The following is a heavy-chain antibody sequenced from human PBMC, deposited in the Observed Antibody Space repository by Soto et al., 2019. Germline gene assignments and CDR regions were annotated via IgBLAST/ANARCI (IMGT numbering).Heavy chain of an antibody. D-gene: IGHD2-15*01. Sequence: QVQLVQSGAEVKKPGSSVKVSCKASGGTFSSYAISWVRQAPGQGLEWMGGIIPIFGTANYAQKFQGRVTITADESTSTADMELSSLRSEDTAVYYCARTLAYCSGGSCGYFDYWGQGTLVTVSS. V-gene: IGHV1-69*12. CDR3: ARTLAYCSGGSCGYFDY. CDR2: IIPIFGTA. CDR1: GGTFSSYA. J-gene: IGHJ4*02.